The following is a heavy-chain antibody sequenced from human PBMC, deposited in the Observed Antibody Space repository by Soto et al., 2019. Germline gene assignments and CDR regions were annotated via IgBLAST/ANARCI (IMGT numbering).Heavy chain of an antibody. D-gene: IGHD6-6*01. CDR1: GGSISSSSYY. CDR2: IYYSGST. Sequence: PSETLSLTCTVSGGSISSSSYYWGWIRQPPGKGLEWIGSIYYSGSTCYNPSLKSRVTISVDTSKNQFSLKLSSVTAADTAVYYCARLEYMAHDYWGQGTLVTVSS. V-gene: IGHV4-39*01. CDR3: ARLEYMAHDY. J-gene: IGHJ4*02.